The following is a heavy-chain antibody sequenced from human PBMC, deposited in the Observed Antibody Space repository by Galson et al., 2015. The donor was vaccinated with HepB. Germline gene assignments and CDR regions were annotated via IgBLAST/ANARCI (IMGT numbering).Heavy chain of an antibody. CDR3: ARDPGTSEYDFWSGYSHFDY. CDR1: GFTFSSYS. V-gene: IGHV3-21*01. CDR2: ISSSSSYI. J-gene: IGHJ4*02. D-gene: IGHD3-3*01. Sequence: SLRLSCAASGFTFSSYSMNWVRQAPGKGLEWVSSISSSSSYIYYADSVKGRFTISRDNAKNSLYLQMNSLRAEDTAVYYCARDPGTSEYDFWSGYSHFDYWGQGTLVTVSS.